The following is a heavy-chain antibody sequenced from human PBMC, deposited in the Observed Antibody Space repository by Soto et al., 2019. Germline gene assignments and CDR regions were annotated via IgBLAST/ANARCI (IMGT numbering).Heavy chain of an antibody. CDR2: IFHSGNT. Sequence: PSETLSLTCAVSGYSISSGYYWGWIRQPPGKGLEWIGSIFHSGNTYYNPSLRSRVTMSVDTSKNQFSLKLSSVTAADTAVYYCARDWYFDLWGRGXLVTVSS. CDR1: GYSISSGYY. J-gene: IGHJ2*01. CDR3: ARDWYFDL. V-gene: IGHV4-38-2*02.